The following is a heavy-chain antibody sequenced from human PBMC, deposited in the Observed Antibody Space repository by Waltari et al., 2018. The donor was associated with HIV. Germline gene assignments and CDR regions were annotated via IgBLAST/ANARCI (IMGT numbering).Heavy chain of an antibody. J-gene: IGHJ4*02. D-gene: IGHD2-15*01. Sequence: QVQLQESGPGLLRPSPTLSLTCAVSGFSIHLGCYYWSWVRQNPGTGLEWIGHIYNNGNTYYNPSLQSRVTISLDTSQNQFSLRLNSVTAADNAVYYCARGRKGYLGIEDFDSWGQGTQVTVSS. CDR2: IYNNGNT. V-gene: IGHV4-31*11. CDR3: ARGRKGYLGIEDFDS. CDR1: GFSIHLGCYY.